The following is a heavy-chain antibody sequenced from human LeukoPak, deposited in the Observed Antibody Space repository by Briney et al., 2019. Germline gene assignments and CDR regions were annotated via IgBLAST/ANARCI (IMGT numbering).Heavy chain of an antibody. V-gene: IGHV3-30*03. CDR2: ISYDGTNK. J-gene: IGHJ3*02. CDR3: ARDPYYYNSGSFAAFDI. D-gene: IGHD3-10*01. Sequence: GGSLRLSCAASGFTFSRCGMHWVRQAPGKGLEWVAVISYDGTNKYYADSVKGRFTISRDNAKNSLYLQMDSLTAEDTALYYCARDPYYYNSGSFAAFDIWGQGTMVTVSS. CDR1: GFTFSRCG.